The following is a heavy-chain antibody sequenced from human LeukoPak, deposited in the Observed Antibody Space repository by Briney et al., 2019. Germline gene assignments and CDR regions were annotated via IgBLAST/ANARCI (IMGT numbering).Heavy chain of an antibody. CDR2: IYYSGST. Sequence: PSETLSLTCSVSGDSFSKDYWIWIRQPPGQGLEWIGYIYYSGSTNYNPSPMSRVSISVDTSKSQFFLKLSSVTAADTAVYYCARGRRWDDGDNIDEYYFDIWGQGTLVTVSS. D-gene: IGHD4-17*01. CDR3: ARGRRWDDGDNIDEYYFDI. V-gene: IGHV4-59*01. J-gene: IGHJ4*02. CDR1: GDSFSKDY.